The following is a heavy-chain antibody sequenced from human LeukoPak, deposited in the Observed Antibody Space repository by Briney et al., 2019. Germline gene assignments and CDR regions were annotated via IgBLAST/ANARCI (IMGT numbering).Heavy chain of an antibody. D-gene: IGHD2-15*01. CDR2: INHSGST. V-gene: IGHV4-34*01. Sequence: SETLSLTCAVYGGSFSGYYWSWIRHPPGKGLEWIGEINHSGSTNYNPSLKSRVTISVDTSKNQFSLKLSSVTAADTAVYYCARGPRYCSGGSCYPPEFDYWGQGTLVTVSS. J-gene: IGHJ4*02. CDR1: GGSFSGYY. CDR3: ARGPRYCSGGSCYPPEFDY.